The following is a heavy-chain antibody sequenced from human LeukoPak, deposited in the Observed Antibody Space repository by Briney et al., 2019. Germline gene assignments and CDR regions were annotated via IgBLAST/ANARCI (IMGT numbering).Heavy chain of an antibody. CDR1: VYTFTGYH. CDR2: INPNSGGA. D-gene: IGHD2-2*01. J-gene: IGHJ6*02. V-gene: IGHV1-2*02. CDR3: ARDLVVVPAAMPNFYYYGMDV. Sequence: ASVNVSRKASVYTFTGYHMHGVRQAPGQGLAWMGGINPNSGGANYAQKFQGRVTMTRDTSISASYMELSSLRSDDTAVYYCARDLVVVPAAMPNFYYYGMDVWGQGTTVTVSS.